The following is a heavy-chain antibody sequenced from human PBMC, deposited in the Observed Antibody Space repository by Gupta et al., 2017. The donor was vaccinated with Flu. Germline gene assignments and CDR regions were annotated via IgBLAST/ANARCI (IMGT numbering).Heavy chain of an antibody. CDR2: ISSSSSYT. CDR1: GFPFSDYY. D-gene: IGHD3-22*01. V-gene: IGHV3-11*05. CDR3: ARVGLYDSRRYYYYGMDV. Sequence: QVQLVESGGGLVKLGGSLRPSFAPPGFPFSDYYMSWTPPAPGKGLEWVSYISSSSSYTNYADSVKGRFTISRDNAKNSLYLQMNSLRAEDTAVYYCARVGLYDSRRYYYYGMDVWGQGTTVTVSS. J-gene: IGHJ6*02.